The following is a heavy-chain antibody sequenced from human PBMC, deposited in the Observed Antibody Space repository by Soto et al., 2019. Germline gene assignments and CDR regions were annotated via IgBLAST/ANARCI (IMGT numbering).Heavy chain of an antibody. Sequence: SETLSLTCTVSGGSISSGDYYWSWLRQPPGKGLEWIVYIYYSASTYYNPSLQSRVTIPVATSNIQFSLKVSAVPAADTAVYCCARRMYYYDSSGYNWFDPWGQGTLVPLSP. CDR3: ARRMYYYDSSGYNWFDP. CDR2: IYYSAST. V-gene: IGHV4-30-4*01. J-gene: IGHJ5*02. CDR1: GGSISSGDYY. D-gene: IGHD3-22*01.